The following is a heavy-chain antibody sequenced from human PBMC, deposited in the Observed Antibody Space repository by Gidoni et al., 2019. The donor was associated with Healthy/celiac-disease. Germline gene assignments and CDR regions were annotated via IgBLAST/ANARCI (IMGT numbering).Heavy chain of an antibody. CDR3: ARGVHYYDSSGWSHDI. CDR2: INSDGSST. CDR1: GFTFSSYW. Sequence: EVQLVESGGGLVHPGGSLRLSCAASGFTFSSYWMHWFRQAPGKGLVWVSRINSDGSSTSYADSVQGLFTISRDNAKNTLYLQMNSLRAEDTAVYYCARGVHYYDSSGWSHDIWGQGTMVTVSS. J-gene: IGHJ3*02. V-gene: IGHV3-74*01. D-gene: IGHD3-22*01.